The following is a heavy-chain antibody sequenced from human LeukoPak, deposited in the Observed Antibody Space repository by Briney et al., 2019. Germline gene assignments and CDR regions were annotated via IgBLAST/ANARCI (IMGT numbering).Heavy chain of an antibody. V-gene: IGHV4-34*01. D-gene: IGHD4-17*01. CDR1: GGSFSGYY. J-gene: IGHJ4*02. CDR2: INHSGST. CDR3: ARIHDYGDYAFDR. Sequence: SETLSLTCAVYGGSFSGYYWSWIRQPPGKGLEWIGEINHSGSTNYNPSLKSRVTISVDTSKNQFSLKLSSVTAADTAVYYCARIHDYGDYAFDRWGQGTLVTVSS.